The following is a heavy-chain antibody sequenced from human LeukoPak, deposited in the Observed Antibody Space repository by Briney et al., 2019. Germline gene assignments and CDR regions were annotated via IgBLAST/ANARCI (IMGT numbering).Heavy chain of an antibody. J-gene: IGHJ4*02. D-gene: IGHD6-6*01. CDR1: GYTFTSYG. Sequence: ASVKVSCKASGYTFTSYGISWVRQAPGQRLEWMGWISAYNGNTNYAQKLQGRITMTTDTSTSTAYKELWNLTAEDTAVYSCARDEYSSSSGRPLHFDYWGQGTLVTVSS. CDR2: ISAYNGNT. V-gene: IGHV1-18*01. CDR3: ARDEYSSSSGRPLHFDY.